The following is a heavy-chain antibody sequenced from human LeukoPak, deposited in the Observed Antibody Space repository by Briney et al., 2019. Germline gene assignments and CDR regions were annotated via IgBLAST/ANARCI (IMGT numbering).Heavy chain of an antibody. CDR3: ASREYDNSNYYLYYFDY. Sequence: ASVKVSCKASGGTFSRYAISWVRQAPGQGLEWMGRIIPILGITNYAQKFQGRVTITADKSTSTAYMKLSSLRSEDTAVYYCASREYDNSNYYLYYFDYWGQGTLVTVSS. V-gene: IGHV1-69*04. CDR2: IIPILGIT. J-gene: IGHJ4*02. CDR1: GGTFSRYA. D-gene: IGHD3-22*01.